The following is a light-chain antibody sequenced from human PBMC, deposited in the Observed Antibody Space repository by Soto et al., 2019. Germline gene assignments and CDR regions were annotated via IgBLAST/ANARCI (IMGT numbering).Light chain of an antibody. CDR1: SSDVGGYNY. CDR3: SSYTSSSPPYF. V-gene: IGLV2-14*01. J-gene: IGLJ1*01. Sequence: QSVLTQPASVSGSPGQSITISCTGTSSDVGGYNYVSWYQQHPGKAPKLMIYDVSDRPSGVSNRFSGSKAGNTASLTISGLQAEDEADFFCSSYTSSSPPYFFGTGTKATVL. CDR2: DVS.